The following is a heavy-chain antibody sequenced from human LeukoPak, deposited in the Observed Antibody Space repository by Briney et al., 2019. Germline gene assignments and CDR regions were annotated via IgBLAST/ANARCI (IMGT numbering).Heavy chain of an antibody. D-gene: IGHD2-2*01. CDR3: ARGLRYCSSTSCLRGMWFDP. Sequence: SGGSLRLSCAASGFTFSSYAMSWIRQPPGEGLEWIGEINHSGSTNYNPSLKSRVTISVDTSKNQFSLKLSSVTAADTAVYYCARGLRYCSSTSCLRGMWFDPWGQGTLVTVSS. J-gene: IGHJ5*02. CDR1: GFTFSSYA. CDR2: INHSGST. V-gene: IGHV4-34*01.